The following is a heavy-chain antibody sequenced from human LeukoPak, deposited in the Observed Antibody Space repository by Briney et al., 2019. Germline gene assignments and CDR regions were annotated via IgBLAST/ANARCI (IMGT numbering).Heavy chain of an antibody. J-gene: IGHJ4*02. CDR2: ISSSSSYI. CDR1: GFTFSSYS. Sequence: PGGSLRLSCAASGFTFSSYSMNWVRQAPGKGLERVSSISSSSSYIYYADSVKGRFTISRDNAKNSLYLQMNSLRAEDTAVYYCARTPHFLSPIAAAGMDYFDYWGQGTLVTVSS. D-gene: IGHD6-13*01. CDR3: ARTPHFLSPIAAAGMDYFDY. V-gene: IGHV3-21*01.